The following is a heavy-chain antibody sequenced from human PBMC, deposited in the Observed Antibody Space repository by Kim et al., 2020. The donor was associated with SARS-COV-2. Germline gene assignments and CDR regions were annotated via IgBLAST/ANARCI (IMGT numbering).Heavy chain of an antibody. J-gene: IGHJ6*02. D-gene: IGHD2-21*02. CDR3: AKAVSLRHIVVVTAPYGMDV. V-gene: IGHV3-23*01. Sequence: RFTISRDNSKNTLYLQMNSLRAEDTAVYYCAKAVSLRHIVVVTAPYGMDVWGQGTTVTVSS.